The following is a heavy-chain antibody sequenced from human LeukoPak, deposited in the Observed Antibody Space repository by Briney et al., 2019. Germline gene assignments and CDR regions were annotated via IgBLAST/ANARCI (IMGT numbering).Heavy chain of an antibody. CDR1: GGSISSGGYY. V-gene: IGHV4-31*03. Sequence: PSETLSLTCTVSGGSISSGGYYWSWIRQHPGKGLEWIGYIHYSGTTYYNPSLKSRVTISVDMSKNQFSLKLSSVTAADTAVYYCASHSSSARGVWFDPWGQGTLVTVSS. CDR3: ASHSSSARGVWFDP. CDR2: IHYSGTT. J-gene: IGHJ5*02. D-gene: IGHD6-13*01.